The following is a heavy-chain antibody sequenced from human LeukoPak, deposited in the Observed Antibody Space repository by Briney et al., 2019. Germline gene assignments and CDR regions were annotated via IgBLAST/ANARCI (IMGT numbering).Heavy chain of an antibody. CDR3: AKDRRAGSYDY. V-gene: IGHV3-23*01. J-gene: IGHJ4*02. Sequence: GGTLRLSCAASGFTFSSYGMSWVRQAPGKGLEWVSAIRGSGGSTYYADSVKGRFTISRDNSKNSLYLQMNSLRAEDTAVYYCAKDRRAGSYDYWGQGTLVTVSS. CDR1: GFTFSSYG. CDR2: IRGSGGST. D-gene: IGHD3-10*01.